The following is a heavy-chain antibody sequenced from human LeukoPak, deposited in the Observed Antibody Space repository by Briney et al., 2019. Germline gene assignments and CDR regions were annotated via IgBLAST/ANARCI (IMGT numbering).Heavy chain of an antibody. Sequence: SETLSLTCAVYGGSFSGYYWSWIRQPPGKGLEWIGEINHSGSTNYNPSLKSRVTISVDTSKNQFSLKLSSVTAADTAVYYCASIITGINRYFYYWGQGTLVTVSS. V-gene: IGHV4-34*01. CDR3: ASIITGINRYFYY. CDR2: INHSGST. J-gene: IGHJ4*02. CDR1: GGSFSGYY. D-gene: IGHD1-20*01.